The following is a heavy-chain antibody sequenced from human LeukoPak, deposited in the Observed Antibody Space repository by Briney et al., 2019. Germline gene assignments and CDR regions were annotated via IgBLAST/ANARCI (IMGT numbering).Heavy chain of an antibody. V-gene: IGHV3-7*01. CDR1: GFTFTSYW. Sequence: GRSLRLSCAASGFTFTSYWMSWVRQAPGKGLEWVANIKQDGSEKYYVDSVEGRFTISRDNAKNSLSLQMNSLRGEDTAVYYCVRALGSSSADYWGQGTLVTVSS. J-gene: IGHJ4*02. CDR2: IKQDGSEK. D-gene: IGHD6-6*01. CDR3: VRALGSSSADY.